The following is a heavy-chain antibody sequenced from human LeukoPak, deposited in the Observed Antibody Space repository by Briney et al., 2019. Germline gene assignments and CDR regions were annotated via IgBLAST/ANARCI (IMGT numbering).Heavy chain of an antibody. CDR1: GGSISSYY. D-gene: IGHD3-22*01. CDR3: ARDQAYYDSSGYSLDAFDI. CDR2: IYYSGST. J-gene: IGHJ3*02. V-gene: IGHV4-59*12. Sequence: SETLSLTCTVSGGSISSYYWSWIRQPPGKGLEWIGYIYYSGSTNYNPSLKSRVTISVDTSKNQFSLKLSSVTAADTAVYYCARDQAYYDSSGYSLDAFDIWGQGTMVTVSS.